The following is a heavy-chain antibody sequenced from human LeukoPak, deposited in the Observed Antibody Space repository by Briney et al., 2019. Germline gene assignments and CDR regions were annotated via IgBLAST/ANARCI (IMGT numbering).Heavy chain of an antibody. CDR3: ARHRRATVNHYYYGMDV. J-gene: IGHJ6*02. CDR1: GYSFTSYW. V-gene: IGHV5-51*01. CDR2: IYPGDSDT. D-gene: IGHD4-17*01. Sequence: GESLKISCKGSGYSFTSYWIGWVRQMPGKSLEWMGIIYPGDSDTRYSPSFQGQATISADKSISTAYLQWSSLKASDTAMYYCARHRRATVNHYYYGMDVWGQGTTVTVSS.